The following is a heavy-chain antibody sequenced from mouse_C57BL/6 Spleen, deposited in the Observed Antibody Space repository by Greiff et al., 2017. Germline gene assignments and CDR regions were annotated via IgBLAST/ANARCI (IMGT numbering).Heavy chain of an antibody. CDR2: IYPSDSET. CDR1: GYTFTSYW. CDR3: ARGGFAY. V-gene: IGHV1-61*01. Sequence: QVQLQQPGAELVRPGSSVKLSCKASGYTFTSYWMDWVKQRPGQGLDWIGNIYPSDSETHYNQKFKDKATLTVDKSSSTAYMQLSSLTSEDSAVYDCARGGFAYWGQGTLVTVSA. J-gene: IGHJ3*01.